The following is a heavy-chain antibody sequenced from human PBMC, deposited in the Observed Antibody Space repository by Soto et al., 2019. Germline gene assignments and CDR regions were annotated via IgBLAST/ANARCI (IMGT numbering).Heavy chain of an antibody. Sequence: ASVKVSCKVSGYTLTELSMHWLRQAPGKGLEWMGGFDPEDGETIYAQKFQGRVTMTEDTSTDTAYMELSSLRSEDTAVYYCATVNSSGWWGYYYGMDVWGQGTTVTVSS. CDR3: ATVNSSGWWGYYYGMDV. CDR2: FDPEDGET. CDR1: GYTLTELS. V-gene: IGHV1-24*01. J-gene: IGHJ6*02. D-gene: IGHD6-19*01.